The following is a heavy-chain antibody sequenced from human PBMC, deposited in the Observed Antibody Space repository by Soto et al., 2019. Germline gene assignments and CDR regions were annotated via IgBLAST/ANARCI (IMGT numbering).Heavy chain of an antibody. Sequence: QITLKESGPTLVKPTQTLTLTCTFSGFSLSTSQVGVGWIRQPPGKALEWLALIYWDDDKRYRPSLKSSLTITKHTSKNQVVLTMPNMHPVDTATYYCARSTKYCHSRDWFDPWGQGTLVTVSS. CDR2: IYWDDDK. CDR1: GFSLSTSQVG. D-gene: IGHD2-15*01. V-gene: IGHV2-5*02. CDR3: ARSTKYCHSRDWFDP. J-gene: IGHJ5*02.